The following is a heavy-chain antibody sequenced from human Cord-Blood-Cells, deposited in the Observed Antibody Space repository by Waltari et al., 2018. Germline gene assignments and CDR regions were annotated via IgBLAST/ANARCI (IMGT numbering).Heavy chain of an antibody. CDR2: IYHSGST. CDR3: ARDRRIAAAGTPDY. V-gene: IGHV4-38-2*02. Sequence: QVQLQESGPGLVKPSETLSHTCAVSGYSISSGYYWGWFRQPPGKGLEWIGSIYHSGSTYYNPSLKSRVTISVDTSKNQFSLKLSSVTAADTAVYYCARDRRIAAAGTPDYWGQGTLVTVSS. CDR1: GYSISSGYY. J-gene: IGHJ4*02. D-gene: IGHD6-13*01.